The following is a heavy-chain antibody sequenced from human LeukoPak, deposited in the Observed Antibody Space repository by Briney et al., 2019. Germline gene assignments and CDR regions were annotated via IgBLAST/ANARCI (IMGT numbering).Heavy chain of an antibody. D-gene: IGHD4-11*01. V-gene: IGHV5-51*01. CDR3: ARLTDYTNNPHWFDP. Sequence: GESLKISCKASGYRFPSYWIAWVRQMPGKGLEWMGIIYPGDSDTKYSPSFQGQVTISADRSITTAYLQWSSLKASDTAMYYCARLTDYTNNPHWFDPWGQGTLVTVSS. J-gene: IGHJ5*02. CDR1: GYRFPSYW. CDR2: IYPGDSDT.